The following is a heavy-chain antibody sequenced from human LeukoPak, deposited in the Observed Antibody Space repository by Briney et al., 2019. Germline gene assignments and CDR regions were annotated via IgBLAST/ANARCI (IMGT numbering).Heavy chain of an antibody. CDR2: IGPNSGGT. V-gene: IGHV1-2*02. CDR3: ARGWRINSSGGFVDP. J-gene: IGHJ5*02. Sequence: GASVKVSCMASAYRFSDYYLHWVRQAPGQGLQWMGWIGPNSGGTNYAQKFQGRVTMTRDTSISTVYMELNRLTSDDTAVYYCARGWRINSSGGFVDPWGQGTLVTVSS. CDR1: AYRFSDYY. D-gene: IGHD6-6*01.